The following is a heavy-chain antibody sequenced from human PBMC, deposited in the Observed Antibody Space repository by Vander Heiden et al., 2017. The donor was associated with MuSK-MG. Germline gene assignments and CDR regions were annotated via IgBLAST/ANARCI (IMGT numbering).Heavy chain of an antibody. D-gene: IGHD1-26*01. V-gene: IGHV3-66*01. CDR3: ARCIVGDSCDAFDT. CDR2: MYRGGTT. CDR1: GFTVSSKY. Sequence: EVQLVDSGGGLVQPGGSLRLSCAASGFTVSSKYMRWVRQAPGMGLEWVSVMYRGGTTYYADSVKGRFTISRDNSKNTLYLQMNSLRAEDTAVYYCARCIVGDSCDAFDTWGQGTMVTVSS. J-gene: IGHJ3*02.